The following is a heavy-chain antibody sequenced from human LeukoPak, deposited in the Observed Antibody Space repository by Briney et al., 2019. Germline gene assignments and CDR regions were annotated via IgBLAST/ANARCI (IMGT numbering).Heavy chain of an antibody. CDR3: ARVPGATTSLGRDY. CDR1: GFTFSSYV. J-gene: IGHJ4*02. CDR2: IWYDGSNE. D-gene: IGHD1-26*01. V-gene: IGHV3-33*01. Sequence: PGRSLRLSCAASGFTFSSYVMHWVRQAPGKGLEWVAVIWYDGSNEYYADSVKGRFTISRDNSKNTLYLQMNSLRAEDTAVYYCARVPGATTSLGRDYWGQGTLVTVSS.